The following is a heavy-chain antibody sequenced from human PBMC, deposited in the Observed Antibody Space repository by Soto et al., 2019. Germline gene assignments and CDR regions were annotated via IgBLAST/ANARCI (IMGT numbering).Heavy chain of an antibody. Sequence: ASETLSLTWAVYGGYFSGYYWSWIRQPPGKGLEWIGEINHSGSTNYNPSLKSRVTISVDTSKNQFSLKLSSVTAADTAVYYCARGVRFLSWYYYYGMDVWGQGTTVTVSS. CDR1: GGYFSGYY. CDR3: ARGVRFLSWYYYYGMDV. J-gene: IGHJ6*02. V-gene: IGHV4-34*01. D-gene: IGHD3-3*01. CDR2: INHSGST.